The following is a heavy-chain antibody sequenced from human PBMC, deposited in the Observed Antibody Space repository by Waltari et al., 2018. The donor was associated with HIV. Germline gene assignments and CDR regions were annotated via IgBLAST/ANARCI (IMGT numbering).Heavy chain of an antibody. CDR3: ARQGGHSNWAFDI. CDR1: GSSFTTYW. Sequence: EVQLVQSGAEVNKPRESLKISCRGSGSSFTTYWIGWVRQMPGTGLAWMGIIYPGDSDTRYSPSFQGQVTISADKSISTAYLQWSSLKASDTAMYYCARQGGHSNWAFDIWGQGTMVTVSS. J-gene: IGHJ3*02. CDR2: IYPGDSDT. V-gene: IGHV5-51*01. D-gene: IGHD4-4*01.